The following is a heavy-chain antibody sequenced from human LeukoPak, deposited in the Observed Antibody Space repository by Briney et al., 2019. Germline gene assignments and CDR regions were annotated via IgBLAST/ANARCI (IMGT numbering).Heavy chain of an antibody. V-gene: IGHV3-74*01. CDR2: INSDGGGI. CDR1: GFPFSSRW. J-gene: IGHJ1*01. D-gene: IGHD6-19*01. Sequence: GGSLRLSCAASGFPFSSRWMHWVREAPGKGLVWVSQINSDGGGINYADSVKGRFTISRDNAKNTLYLQMNSLRAEDTAVYYCARVTGAGWFWGQGTLVTVSS. CDR3: ARVTGAGWF.